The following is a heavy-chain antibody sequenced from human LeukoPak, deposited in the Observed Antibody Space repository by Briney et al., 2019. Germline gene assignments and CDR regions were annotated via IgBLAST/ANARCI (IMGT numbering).Heavy chain of an antibody. D-gene: IGHD3-22*01. CDR3: ASHLGYDSSGSYY. Sequence: GSLRLSCAASGFTFSSYSMNWVRQAPGKGLEWVSSISSSSSYIYYADSVKGRFTISRDNAKNSLYLQMNSLRAEDTAVYYCASHLGYDSSGSYYWGQGTLATVSS. CDR2: ISSSSSYI. J-gene: IGHJ4*02. V-gene: IGHV3-21*01. CDR1: GFTFSSYS.